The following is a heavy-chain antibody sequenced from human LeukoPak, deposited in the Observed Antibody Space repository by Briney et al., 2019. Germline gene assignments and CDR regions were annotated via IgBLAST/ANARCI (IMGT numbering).Heavy chain of an antibody. J-gene: IGHJ5*02. D-gene: IGHD3-10*01. CDR2: INPNSGGT. Sequence: GASVKVSCKASGYTFTGYYMHWVRQAPGQGLEWMGWINPNSGGTNYAQKFQGRVTMTRDTSISTAYMELSRLRSDDTAVYYCARDQSRLLWFGELHWFDPWGQGTLVTVSS. CDR1: GYTFTGYY. CDR3: ARDQSRLLWFGELHWFDP. V-gene: IGHV1-2*02.